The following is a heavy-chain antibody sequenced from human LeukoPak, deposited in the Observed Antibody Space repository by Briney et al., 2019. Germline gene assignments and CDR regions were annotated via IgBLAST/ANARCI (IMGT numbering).Heavy chain of an antibody. CDR3: ARDLCSGGSCYWRCDY. D-gene: IGHD2-15*01. Sequence: SQTLSLTCAISGDTVSSNIAAWNWIRQSPSRGLEWLGRTYYRSKWNNDYAVSVKSRISINPDTSKNQFSLQLNSVTPEDTAVYYCARDLCSGGSCYWRCDYWGQGTLVTVPS. CDR2: TYYRSKWNN. J-gene: IGHJ4*02. CDR1: GDTVSSNIAA. V-gene: IGHV6-1*01.